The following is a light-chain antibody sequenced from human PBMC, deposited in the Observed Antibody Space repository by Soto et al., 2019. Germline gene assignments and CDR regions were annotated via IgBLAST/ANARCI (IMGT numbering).Light chain of an antibody. CDR3: QQSYITPIT. J-gene: IGKJ5*01. CDR2: AAS. Sequence: DIQMTQSPSSLSASVGDTITVTCRANQSITKSLNWYQKKPGAAPRLLIRAASGLHSGVPSRFSGSGSGTDLTLTISSLEPDDLATYYCQQSYITPITFGQGTRLEIK. V-gene: IGKV1-39*01. CDR1: QSITKS.